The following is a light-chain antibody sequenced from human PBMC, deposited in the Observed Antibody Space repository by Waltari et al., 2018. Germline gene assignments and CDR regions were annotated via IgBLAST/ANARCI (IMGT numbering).Light chain of an antibody. CDR3: GSYTGRTTWV. Sequence: QSALTQPASVSGSPGQSITISCTGATSHSGGYNSVPWYQQRPGKAPKLLIFDFSNRPSGVSNRFSGSKSGNTASLTIFGLQAEDGAAYYCGSYTGRTTWVFGGGTKLTVL. V-gene: IGLV2-14*01. CDR1: TSHSGGYNS. CDR2: DFS. J-gene: IGLJ3*02.